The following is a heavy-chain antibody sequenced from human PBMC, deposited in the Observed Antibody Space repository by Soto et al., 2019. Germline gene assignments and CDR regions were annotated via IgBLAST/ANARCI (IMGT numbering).Heavy chain of an antibody. CDR1: GYTFTSNA. V-gene: IGHV1-18*04. Sequence: QVQLVQSGAELKKPGASVKVSCAASGYTFTSNAITWVRQAPGQGLEWMGWISAYNGEASYAEKFQGRLTMTTDTATSTAYMELKSLRSDDTAVYFCARDWVSYRAPSGGAGFDPWGQGTLVTVSS. CDR3: ARDWVSYRAPSGGAGFDP. D-gene: IGHD3-16*02. J-gene: IGHJ5*02. CDR2: ISAYNGEA.